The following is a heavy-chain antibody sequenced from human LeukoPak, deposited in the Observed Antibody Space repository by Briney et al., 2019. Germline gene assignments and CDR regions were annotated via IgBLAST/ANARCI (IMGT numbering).Heavy chain of an antibody. J-gene: IGHJ3*02. CDR3: ARFYSGTTQGDASPEDAFDI. D-gene: IGHD1-7*01. V-gene: IGHV1-2*02. Sequence: ASVKVSCKASGYTFTGYYMHWVRQAPGQGLEWMGWINPNSGGTNYAQKFQGRVTMTRDTSISTAYMELSRLGSDDTAVYYCARFYSGTTQGDASPEDAFDIWGQGTMVTVSS. CDR2: INPNSGGT. CDR1: GYTFTGYY.